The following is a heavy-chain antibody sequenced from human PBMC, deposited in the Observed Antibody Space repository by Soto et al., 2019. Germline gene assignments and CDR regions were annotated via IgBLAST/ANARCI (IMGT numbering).Heavy chain of an antibody. CDR3: ARHSVYDFWSGSACYMDV. V-gene: IGHV4-59*08. J-gene: IGHJ6*03. CDR1: GGSISSYY. D-gene: IGHD3-3*01. CDR2: IYYSGST. Sequence: SETLSLTCTVSGGSISSYYWSWIRQPPGKGLEWIGYIYYSGSTNYNPSLKSRVTISVDTSKNKLSLKLSTVTAADTAVYYFARHSVYDFWSGSACYMDVWGKGTTVTVSS.